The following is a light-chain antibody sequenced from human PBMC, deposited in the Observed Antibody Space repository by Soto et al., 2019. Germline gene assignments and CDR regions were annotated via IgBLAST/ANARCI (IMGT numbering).Light chain of an antibody. CDR1: SSDVGGYNY. V-gene: IGLV2-11*01. J-gene: IGLJ2*01. CDR2: DVS. Sequence: QSVLTQLRLVSVSPGQSVTVSCTGTSSDVGGYNYVSWYQQHPGKAPTLMIYDVSKRPSGVPDRFSGSKSGYTASLTISGLQAEDEADYYCCSYAGSYTLVFGGGTKVTVL. CDR3: CSYAGSYTLV.